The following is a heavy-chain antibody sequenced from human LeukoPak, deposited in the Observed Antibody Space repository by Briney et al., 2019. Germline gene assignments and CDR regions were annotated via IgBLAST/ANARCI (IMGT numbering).Heavy chain of an antibody. CDR1: RLTLSSYD. CDR2: IKSNGSTI. Sequence: GGSLRLSCTSSRLTLSSYDMNWVRQAPGKGLEWVSRIKSNGSTIDYADSVRGRFTISRDNAQNSLFLQMNSLRVEDTAVYYCARRFDSWGQGTLVTVSS. CDR3: ARRFDS. J-gene: IGHJ4*02. V-gene: IGHV3-48*03.